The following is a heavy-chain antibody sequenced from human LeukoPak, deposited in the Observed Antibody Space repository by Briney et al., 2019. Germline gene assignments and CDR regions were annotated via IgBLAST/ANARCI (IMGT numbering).Heavy chain of an antibody. CDR2: VDPEDGET. J-gene: IGHJ4*02. CDR1: GYTFTDYY. D-gene: IGHD5-18*01. CDR3: ATVTAMLPFDY. V-gene: IGHV1-69-2*01. Sequence: ASVKISCKVSGYTFTDYYMHWVQQAPGKGLEWMGLVDPEDGETIYAEKFQGRVTITADTSTDTAYMELSSLRSDDTAVYYCATVTAMLPFDYWGQGTLVTVSS.